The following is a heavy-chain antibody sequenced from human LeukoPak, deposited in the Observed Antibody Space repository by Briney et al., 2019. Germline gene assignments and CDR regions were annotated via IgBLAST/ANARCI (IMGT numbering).Heavy chain of an antibody. J-gene: IGHJ4*02. CDR2: IYTSEST. V-gene: IGHV4-61*09. CDR3: ARSSSSYLALIDS. Sequence: SETLSLTCTVSGVSVRSGIYYWSWIRQPAGKGLEWIGHIYTSESTHYNPSLRSRVTISLDTSKNQFSLKLSSVTAADTAVYYCARSSSSYLALIDSWGQGTLVTVSS. D-gene: IGHD6-6*01. CDR1: GVSVRSGIYY.